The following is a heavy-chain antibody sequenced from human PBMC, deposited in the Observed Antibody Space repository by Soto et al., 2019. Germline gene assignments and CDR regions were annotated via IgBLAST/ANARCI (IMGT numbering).Heavy chain of an antibody. CDR1: GFTFSGSA. CDR3: TTTQEVGAGEFDY. D-gene: IGHD1-26*01. J-gene: IGHJ4*02. Sequence: GGSLRLSCAASGFTFSGSAMHWVRQASGKGLEWVGRIRSKANSYATAYAASVKGRFTISRDDSKNTAYLQMNSLKTEDTAVYYCTTTQEVGAGEFDYWGQGTLVTVSS. V-gene: IGHV3-73*01. CDR2: IRSKANSYAT.